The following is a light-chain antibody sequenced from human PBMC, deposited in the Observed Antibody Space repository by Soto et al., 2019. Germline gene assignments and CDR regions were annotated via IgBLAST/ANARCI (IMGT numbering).Light chain of an antibody. CDR2: EVS. J-gene: IGLJ3*02. V-gene: IGLV2-14*01. CDR3: SSKSSGSTPML. CDR1: SSDVGGYRF. Sequence: QSALTQPASVSWSPGQSITISCTGTSSDVGGYRFVSWYQHHPGEAPKLIIYEVSNRPSGVSSRFSGSKSGNTASLTISGLQAEDESLYYCSSKSSGSTPMLFGGGTKVTVL.